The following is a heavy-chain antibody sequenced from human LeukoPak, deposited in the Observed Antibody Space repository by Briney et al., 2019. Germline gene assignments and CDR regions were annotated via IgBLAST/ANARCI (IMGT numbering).Heavy chain of an antibody. J-gene: IGHJ4*02. D-gene: IGHD6-13*01. CDR3: ARLAAAGTLSFDY. Sequence: PSETLSLTCAVSGYSISSGYYWGWIRQPPGKGLEWIGSIYHSGSTYYNPSLKSRVTISVDTSKNQFSLKLSSVTAADTAVYYCARLAAAGTLSFDYWGQGTLVTVSS. V-gene: IGHV4-38-2*01. CDR1: GYSISSGYY. CDR2: IYHSGST.